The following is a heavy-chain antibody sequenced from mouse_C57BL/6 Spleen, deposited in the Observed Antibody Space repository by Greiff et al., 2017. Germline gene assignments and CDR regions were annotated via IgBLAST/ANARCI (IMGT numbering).Heavy chain of an antibody. Sequence: QVQLQQPGAELVKPGASVKLSCKSSGYTFTSYWMHWVKQRPGQGLEWIGMIHPNSGSTNYNEKFKSKATLPVDNSSITAYIQLSSLTSEDSAVYYCANYVGGAMDYWGKGTSVTVSS. CDR3: ANYVGGAMDY. CDR2: IHPNSGST. CDR1: GYTFTSYW. J-gene: IGHJ4*01. V-gene: IGHV1-64*01. D-gene: IGHD1-1*01.